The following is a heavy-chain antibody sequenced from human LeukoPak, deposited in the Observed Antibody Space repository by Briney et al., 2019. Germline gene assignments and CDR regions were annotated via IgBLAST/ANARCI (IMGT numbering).Heavy chain of an antibody. CDR3: ARLPPGYSSSWYFDY. Sequence: GESLKISCHGSGYRFDIYWIAWVRQMPGKGLEFIGFIYPGDSDTRYSPSFQGQVTMAADKSISTAYLHLKASDTAMYYCARLPPGYSSSWYFDYWGQGTLVTVSS. D-gene: IGHD6-13*01. CDR2: IYPGDSDT. V-gene: IGHV5-51*01. J-gene: IGHJ4*02. CDR1: GYRFDIYW.